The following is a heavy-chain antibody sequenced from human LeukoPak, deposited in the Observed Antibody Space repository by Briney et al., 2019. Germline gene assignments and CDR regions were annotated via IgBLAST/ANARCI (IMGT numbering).Heavy chain of an antibody. CDR3: ARVLQSGSYGFAYFDY. D-gene: IGHD5-18*01. CDR1: GGSISSFY. Sequence: SETLSLTCTVSGGSISSFYWSWIRQPAGKGLEWIGRIYTSGSTNYNPSLKSRVTMSVDTSKNQFSPKLSSVTAADTAVYYCARVLQSGSYGFAYFDYWGQGTLVTVSS. V-gene: IGHV4-4*07. CDR2: IYTSGST. J-gene: IGHJ4*02.